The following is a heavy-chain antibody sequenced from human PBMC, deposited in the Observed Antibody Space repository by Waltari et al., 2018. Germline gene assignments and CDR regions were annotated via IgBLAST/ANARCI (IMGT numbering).Heavy chain of an antibody. V-gene: IGHV1-46*01. CDR2: INPSSGST. Sequence: QVQLVQSGAEVKKPGASVKVSCKASGDSFTAYYLHWVRQAPGQGLEWMGIINPSSGSTTYAPKFQGRITMTTHTSTGTFHLELTTLKSDDSAVYYCASRSDAAYWGQGTLVIVSS. CDR3: ASRSDAAY. D-gene: IGHD2-2*01. CDR1: GDSFTAYY. J-gene: IGHJ4*02.